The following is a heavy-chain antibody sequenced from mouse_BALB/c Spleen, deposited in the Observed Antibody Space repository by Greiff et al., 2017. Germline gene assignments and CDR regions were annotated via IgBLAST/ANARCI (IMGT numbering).Heavy chain of an antibody. CDR2: ISSGGGST. CDR1: GFAFSSYD. V-gene: IGHV5-12-1*01. D-gene: IGHD1-1*02. CDR3: ARHRDYANQGYAMDY. J-gene: IGHJ4*01. Sequence: EVQVVESGGGLVKPGGSLKLSCAASGFAFSSYDMSWVRQTPEKRLEWVAYISSGGGSTYYPDTVKGRFTISRDNAKNTLYLQMSSLKSEDTAMYYCARHRDYANQGYAMDYWGQGTSVTVSS.